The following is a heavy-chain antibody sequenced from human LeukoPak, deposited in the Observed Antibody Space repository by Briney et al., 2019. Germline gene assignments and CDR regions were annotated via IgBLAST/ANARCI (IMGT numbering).Heavy chain of an antibody. J-gene: IGHJ5*02. CDR1: GYTFTSYA. Sequence: ASVKVSCKASGYTFTSYAMRWVRQAPGQRLEWMGWINAGNGNTKYSQKFQGRVTITRDTSASTAYMELSSLRSEDTAVYYCARRYGDYPNWFDPWGQGTLVTVSS. CDR2: INAGNGNT. V-gene: IGHV1-3*01. D-gene: IGHD4-17*01. CDR3: ARRYGDYPNWFDP.